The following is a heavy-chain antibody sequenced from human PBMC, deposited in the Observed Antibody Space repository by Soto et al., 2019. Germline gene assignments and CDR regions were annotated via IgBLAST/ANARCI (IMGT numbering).Heavy chain of an antibody. CDR1: GFTFSSYA. Sequence: GGSLRLSCAASGFTFSSYAMSWVRQAPGKGLEWVSAISGSGGSTYYADPVKGRFTISRDNSKNTLYLQMNSLRAEDTAVYYCAKSQQQLVINWFDPWGRGTLVTVSS. D-gene: IGHD6-13*01. J-gene: IGHJ5*02. V-gene: IGHV3-23*01. CDR3: AKSQQQLVINWFDP. CDR2: ISGSGGST.